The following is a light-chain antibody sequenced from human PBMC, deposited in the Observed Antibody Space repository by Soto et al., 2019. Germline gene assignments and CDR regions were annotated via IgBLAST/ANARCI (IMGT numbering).Light chain of an antibody. J-gene: IGLJ2*01. CDR3: AAWDDSLSGVV. V-gene: IGLV1-47*01. Sequence: QSVLTQPPSASGTPGQRVTISCSGSSSNIGSNYVYWYQQLPGTAPKLLIYRNKQRPSGVPDRFSGSKSGTSASLAISGLRSVDEADYYCAAWDDSLSGVVFGGGTKLTVL. CDR2: RNK. CDR1: SSNIGSNY.